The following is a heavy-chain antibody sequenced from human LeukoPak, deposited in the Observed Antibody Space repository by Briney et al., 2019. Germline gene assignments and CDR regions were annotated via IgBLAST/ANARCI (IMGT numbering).Heavy chain of an antibody. CDR1: GFTFSSYV. V-gene: IGHV3-72*01. D-gene: IGHD1-26*01. CDR3: ARNFRYGGTFYFDY. CDR2: TRNKANSYTT. J-gene: IGHJ4*02. Sequence: GGSLRLSCAASGFTFSSYVMSWVRQAPGRGLEWVGRTRNKANSYTTEYAASVKGRFTISRDDSKNSVVLQMNSLQTEDTAVYYCARNFRYGGTFYFDYWGQGTLVTVSS.